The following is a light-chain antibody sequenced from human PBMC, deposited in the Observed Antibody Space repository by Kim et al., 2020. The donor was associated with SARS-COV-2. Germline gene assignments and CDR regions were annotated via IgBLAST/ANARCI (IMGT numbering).Light chain of an antibody. CDR2: AAS. V-gene: IGKV1-27*01. J-gene: IGKJ4*01. CDR3: QKYGSPPLA. CDR1: QGITNH. Sequence: DIQMTQSPSFLSASVGDRVTITCRASQGITNHLAWYQHKPGKVPSLLVSAASTLQSGVPARFSGSGFGTDFTLTITSLQPEDVATYYFQKYGSPPLAFGGGTKVYIK.